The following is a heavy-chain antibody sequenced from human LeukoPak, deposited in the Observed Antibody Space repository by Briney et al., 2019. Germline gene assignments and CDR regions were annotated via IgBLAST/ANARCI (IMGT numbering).Heavy chain of an antibody. CDR3: ARVTFSGWSDPDY. Sequence: GGSLRLSCAASGFTFSSYGMHWVRQAPGKGLEWVAVISYDGSNKYYADSVKGRFTISRDNSKNTLYLQMNSLRAEDTAVYYCARVTFSGWSDPDYWGQGTLVTVSS. CDR2: ISYDGSNK. CDR1: GFTFSSYG. J-gene: IGHJ4*02. D-gene: IGHD6-19*01. V-gene: IGHV3-30*03.